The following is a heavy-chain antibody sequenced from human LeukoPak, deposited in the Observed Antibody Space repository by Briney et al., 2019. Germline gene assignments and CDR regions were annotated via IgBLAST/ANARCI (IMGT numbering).Heavy chain of an antibody. Sequence: GASVKVSCKASGYSFNDYQIHWVRQAHGQGLEWMGWINPNSGGTNYAQKFQGRVTMTRDTSISTAYMELSRLRSDDTAVYYCARDYYGSGSYSTDCWGQGTLVTVSS. J-gene: IGHJ4*02. CDR2: INPNSGGT. D-gene: IGHD3-10*01. CDR1: GYSFNDYQ. CDR3: ARDYYGSGSYSTDC. V-gene: IGHV1-2*02.